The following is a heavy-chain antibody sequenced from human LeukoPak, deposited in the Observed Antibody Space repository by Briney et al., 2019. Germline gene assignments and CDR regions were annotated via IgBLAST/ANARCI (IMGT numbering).Heavy chain of an antibody. Sequence: GASVKVSCKASGYTFTSYYMHWVRQAPGQGLEWMGLINPSGGSTSYAQKFQGRVTMTRDTSTSTVYMELSSLRSEDTAVYYCARGQGSEEGYEDNYYYYYMDVWGKGTTVTISS. D-gene: IGHD6-13*01. CDR1: GYTFTSYY. V-gene: IGHV1-46*01. J-gene: IGHJ6*03. CDR3: ARGQGSEEGYEDNYYYYYMDV. CDR2: INPSGGST.